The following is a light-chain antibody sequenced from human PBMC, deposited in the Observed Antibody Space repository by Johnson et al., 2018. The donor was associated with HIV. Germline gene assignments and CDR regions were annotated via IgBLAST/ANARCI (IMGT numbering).Light chain of an antibody. CDR1: SSNMGNNY. CDR3: GTWDSSLSGYV. J-gene: IGLJ1*01. CDR2: DND. Sequence: QPVLTQPPSVSAAPRQRVTISCSGNSSNMGNNYVSWYQQLPGTAPKLLIYDNDKRPSGIPDRFSGSKSGTSATLGITGLLTGDEADYYCGTWDSSLSGYVFGTGTKVTVL. V-gene: IGLV1-51*01.